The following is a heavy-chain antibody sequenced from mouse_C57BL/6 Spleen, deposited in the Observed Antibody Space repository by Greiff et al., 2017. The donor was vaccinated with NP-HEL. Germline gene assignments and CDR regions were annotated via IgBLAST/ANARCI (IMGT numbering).Heavy chain of an antibody. CDR3: AREGVIRGYFDY. CDR1: GYAFSSYW. D-gene: IGHD1-2*01. Sequence: QVQLQQSGAELVKPGASVKISCKASGYAFSSYWMNWVKQRPGKGLEWIGQIYPGDGDTNYNGKFKGKATLTADKSSSTAYMQLSSLTSEDSAVYFCAREGVIRGYFDYWGQGTTLTVSS. V-gene: IGHV1-80*01. CDR2: IYPGDGDT. J-gene: IGHJ2*01.